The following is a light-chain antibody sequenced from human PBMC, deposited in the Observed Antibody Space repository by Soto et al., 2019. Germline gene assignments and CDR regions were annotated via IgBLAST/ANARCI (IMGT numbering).Light chain of an antibody. CDR2: STS. CDR1: TGAVTRGNY. Sequence: QAVVTQEPSLTVSPGGTVTLTCASSTGAVTRGNYPNWFQQKPGQAPRALIYSTSYKHSWTPARFSGSLLGDKAALTLSGVQPEDEAEYYCLLYYGGAYVFGTGTKLTVL. J-gene: IGLJ1*01. CDR3: LLYYGGAYV. V-gene: IGLV7-43*01.